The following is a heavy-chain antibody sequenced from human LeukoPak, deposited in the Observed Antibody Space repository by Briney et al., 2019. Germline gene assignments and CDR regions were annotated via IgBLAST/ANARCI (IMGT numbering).Heavy chain of an antibody. CDR1: GGSFSGYY. Sequence: SETLSLTCAVYGGSFSGYYWSWIRQPPGKGLGWIGEINHSGSTNYNPSLKSRVTISVDTSKNQFSLKLSSVTAADTAVYYCARGVEGYYGSGSYYYWGQGTLVTVSS. V-gene: IGHV4-34*01. CDR3: ARGVEGYYGSGSYYY. CDR2: INHSGST. J-gene: IGHJ4*02. D-gene: IGHD3-10*01.